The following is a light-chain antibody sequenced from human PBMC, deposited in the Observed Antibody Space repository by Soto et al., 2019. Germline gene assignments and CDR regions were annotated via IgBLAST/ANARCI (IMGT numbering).Light chain of an antibody. CDR3: QQRSNWRPYT. Sequence: EIVLTQSPATLSLSPGERATLSCRASQSVSSYLAWYQQKPGQAPRLLIYDASNRATGIPARFSGSGSWTDFTLTIISLEPEDFAVYYCQQRSNWRPYTFGQGTKLEIK. J-gene: IGKJ2*01. CDR2: DAS. CDR1: QSVSSY. V-gene: IGKV3-11*01.